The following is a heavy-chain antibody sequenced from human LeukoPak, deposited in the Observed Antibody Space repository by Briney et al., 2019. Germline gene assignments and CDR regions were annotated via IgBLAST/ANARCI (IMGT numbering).Heavy chain of an antibody. CDR3: ARVDSSSSWYGY. CDR1: GFTFSDYY. D-gene: IGHD6-13*01. CDR2: ISSSSSYT. Sequence: PGGSLRLSCAASGFTFSDYYMSWIRQASGKGLEWVSYISSSSSYTNYADSVKGRFTISRDNAKNSLYLQMNSLRAEDTAVYYCARVDSSSSWYGYWGQGTLVTVSS. J-gene: IGHJ4*02. V-gene: IGHV3-11*05.